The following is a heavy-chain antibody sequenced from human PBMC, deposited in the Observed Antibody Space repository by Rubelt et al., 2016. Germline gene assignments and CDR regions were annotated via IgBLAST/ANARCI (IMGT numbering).Heavy chain of an antibody. CDR3: AKVTGVIVTATIDY. D-gene: IGHD5-12*01. J-gene: IGHJ4*02. CDR1: GFTFNNNA. V-gene: IGHV3-23*01. Sequence: EVQLLDSGGGLVQPGGSLRLSCAASGFTFNNNAMSWVRQAPGKGLEWVSVITGSGATTSYADSVTGRFTIPRDNSQNTLYLQMDSLRDEDTAVYYCAKVTGVIVTATIDYWGQGNLVTVSS. CDR2: ITGSGATT.